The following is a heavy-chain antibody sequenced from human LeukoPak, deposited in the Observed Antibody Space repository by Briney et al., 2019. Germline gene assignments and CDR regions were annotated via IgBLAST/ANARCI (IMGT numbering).Heavy chain of an antibody. D-gene: IGHD3-3*01. CDR2: IKQDGSEK. Sequence: GGSLRLSCAASGFTFSSYWMSWVRHPPGKGLEWVANIKQDGSEKYYVDSVKGRFTISRDNAKNSLYLQMNSLRAEDTAVYYCAREYYNFWSGPSRGPYYYYMDVWGKGTTVTVSS. V-gene: IGHV3-7*01. CDR3: AREYYNFWSGPSRGPYYYYMDV. J-gene: IGHJ6*03. CDR1: GFTFSSYW.